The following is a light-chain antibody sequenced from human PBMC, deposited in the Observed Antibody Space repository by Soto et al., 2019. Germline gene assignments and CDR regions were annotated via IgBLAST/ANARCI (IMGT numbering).Light chain of an antibody. CDR2: SNN. CDR3: TAWDDSLNGRV. CDR1: NSNIGSNT. V-gene: IGLV1-44*01. Sequence: QSALTQPPSASGTPGQRVTFSCSGSNSNIGSNTVNWYQQFPGTAPKLLIYSNNQRPSGVPDRFSGSKSGTSASLAISGLQSEDEADYYCTAWDDSLNGRVFGGGTKVTVL. J-gene: IGLJ2*01.